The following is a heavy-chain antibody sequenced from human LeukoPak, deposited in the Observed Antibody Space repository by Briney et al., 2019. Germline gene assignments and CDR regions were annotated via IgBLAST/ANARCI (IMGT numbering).Heavy chain of an antibody. V-gene: IGHV4-34*01. CDR1: GGSFSGYY. J-gene: IGHJ6*02. Sequence: PSETLSLTCAVYGGSFSGYYWSWIRQPPGKGLEWIGEINYSGGTNYNPSLKSRVTISVDTSKNQFSLKLSSVTAADTAVYYCARMGYYDSSGPYYYYGMDVWGQGTTVTVSS. CDR2: INYSGGT. D-gene: IGHD3-22*01. CDR3: ARMGYYDSSGPYYYYGMDV.